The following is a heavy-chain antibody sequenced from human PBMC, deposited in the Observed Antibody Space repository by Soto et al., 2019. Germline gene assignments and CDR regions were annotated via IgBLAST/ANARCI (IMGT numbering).Heavy chain of an antibody. D-gene: IGHD2-2*03. CDR3: VKDIWIRSAGAFDI. CDR1: GFTFSSYA. J-gene: IGHJ3*02. Sequence: LRLSCSASGFTFSSYAMHWVRQAPGRGLEYVSAISSNGGSTYYADSVKGRFTISRDNSKNTLYLQMSSLRAEDTAVYYCVKDIWIRSAGAFDIWGQGTMVTVSS. CDR2: ISSNGGST. V-gene: IGHV3-64D*06.